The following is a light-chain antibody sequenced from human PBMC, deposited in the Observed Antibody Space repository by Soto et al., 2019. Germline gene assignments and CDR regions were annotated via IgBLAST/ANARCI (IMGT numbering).Light chain of an antibody. Sequence: EVVLTQSPGTLSLSPGDRATLSCRASQSISSSFLAWFQQKPGQAPRVLIYGASSRPTGIPDRFSGSWSGTDFTLTITRLEPEELAVYYCQYYGSPPHTLGQGTKLEIK. CDR3: QYYGSPPHT. CDR2: GAS. J-gene: IGKJ2*01. V-gene: IGKV3-20*01. CDR1: QSISSSF.